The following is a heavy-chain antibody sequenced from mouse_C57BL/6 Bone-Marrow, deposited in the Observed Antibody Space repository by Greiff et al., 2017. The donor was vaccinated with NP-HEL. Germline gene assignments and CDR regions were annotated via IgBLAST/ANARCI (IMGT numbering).Heavy chain of an antibody. D-gene: IGHD2-3*01. CDR3: ARERWLQPFDC. Sequence: QVQLQQSGAELVRPGTSVKVSCKASGYAFTNYLIEWVKQRPGQGLEWIGVFNPGSGGTYYNEKFTGKATLTADKSSSTAYMQLSSLTSEDSAVYFCARERWLQPFDCWGKGTTLTVAS. V-gene: IGHV1-54*01. J-gene: IGHJ2*01. CDR1: GYAFTNYL. CDR2: FNPGSGGT.